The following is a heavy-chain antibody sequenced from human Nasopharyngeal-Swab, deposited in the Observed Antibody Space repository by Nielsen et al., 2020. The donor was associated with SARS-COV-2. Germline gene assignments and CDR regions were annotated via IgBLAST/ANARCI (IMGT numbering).Heavy chain of an antibody. J-gene: IGHJ4*02. V-gene: IGHV3-74*01. Sequence: GGSLRLSCAASGFTFSDYWMQWARRAPGKGLVWLSRINSDGSITGYADSVKGRFTISRDNAKNTLYLQMNSLRAEDTAVYYCERQRTGAVDYWGQGTLVTVSS. CDR1: GFTFSDYW. CDR2: INSDGSIT. CDR3: ERQRTGAVDY. D-gene: IGHD2-8*02.